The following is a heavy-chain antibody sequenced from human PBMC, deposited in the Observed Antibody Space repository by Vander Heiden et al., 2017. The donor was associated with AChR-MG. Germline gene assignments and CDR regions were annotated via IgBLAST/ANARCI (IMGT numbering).Heavy chain of an antibody. J-gene: IGHJ4*02. CDR3: ARGKNARYYYDSSGYYRPRYFDY. D-gene: IGHD3-22*01. V-gene: IGHV4-34*01. Sequence: QVQLQQCGAGPLKPSETLSLTCAVYGASFSGYYCSWTRQPPGKGLEWIGETNHSGSTNYNPSIKSRVTISVDTSKDQFSLKLSSVTAADTAVYYCARGKNARYYYDSSGYYRPRYFDYWGQGTMVTVSS. CDR2: TNHSGST. CDR1: GASFSGYY.